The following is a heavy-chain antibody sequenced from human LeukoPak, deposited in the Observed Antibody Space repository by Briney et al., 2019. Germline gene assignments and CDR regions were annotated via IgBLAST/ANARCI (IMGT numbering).Heavy chain of an antibody. CDR3: ARDRPSYSSSWYYFDY. J-gene: IGHJ4*02. Sequence: GGSLRLSCAASGFTFRNYAMDWVRQAPGKGLEWVSSISSSSSYIYYADSVKGRFAISRDNAKNSLYLQMNSLRAEDTAVYYCARDRPSYSSSWYYFDYWGQGTLVTVSS. V-gene: IGHV3-21*01. CDR2: ISSSSSYI. CDR1: GFTFRNYA. D-gene: IGHD6-13*01.